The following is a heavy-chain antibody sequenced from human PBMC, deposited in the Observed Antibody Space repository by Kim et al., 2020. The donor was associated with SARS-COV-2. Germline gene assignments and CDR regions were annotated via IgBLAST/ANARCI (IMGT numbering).Heavy chain of an antibody. CDR2: ISWDGGST. CDR3: TGGSSSSSWLDYYYGMDV. D-gene: IGHD6-13*01. V-gene: IGHV3-43*01. J-gene: IGHJ6*02. CDR1: GFTFDDYT. Sequence: GGSLRLSCAASGFTFDDYTMHWVRQAPGKGLEWVSLISWDGGSTYYADSVKGRFTISRDNSKNSLYLQMNSLRTEDTALYYCTGGSSSSSWLDYYYGMDVWGQGTTVTVSS.